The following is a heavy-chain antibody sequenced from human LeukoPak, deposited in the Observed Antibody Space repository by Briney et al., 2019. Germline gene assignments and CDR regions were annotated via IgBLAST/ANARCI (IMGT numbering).Heavy chain of an antibody. CDR3: ARVLYTAMEPSDMDV. V-gene: IGHV3-53*01. CDR1: GFTVSSNY. Sequence: GGSLRLSCAASGFTVSSNYMSWVRQAPGKGLEWVSVIYSGGSTYYADSEKGRFTISRDNSKNTLYLQMNSLRAEDTAVYYCARVLYTAMEPSDMDVWGKGTTVTVSS. D-gene: IGHD5-18*01. CDR2: IYSGGST. J-gene: IGHJ6*03.